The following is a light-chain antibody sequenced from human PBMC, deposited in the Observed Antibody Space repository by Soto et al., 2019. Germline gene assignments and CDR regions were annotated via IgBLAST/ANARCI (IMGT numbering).Light chain of an antibody. CDR3: QQYGSSPRT. CDR2: GAS. CDR1: QSVTSSY. V-gene: IGKV3-20*01. J-gene: IGKJ2*01. Sequence: EIVLTQSPGTLSLSPGERATLSCRASQSVTSSYLAWYQQKPGQAPRLLIYGASISATGIPDRFSGSGSGTDFTLTINRLKPEDFAVYYCQQYGSSPRTFGQGTKLEI.